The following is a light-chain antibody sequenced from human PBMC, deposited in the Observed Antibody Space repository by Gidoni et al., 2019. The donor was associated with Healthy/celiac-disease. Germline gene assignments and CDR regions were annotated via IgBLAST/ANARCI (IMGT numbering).Light chain of an antibody. CDR2: DAS. V-gene: IGKV3-11*01. J-gene: IGKJ5*01. CDR1: QRVSSY. CDR3: QQRSNWPPIT. Sequence: EIVFPPSPATLSLSPGARATLSCRASQRVSSYLAWSQQKPGQAPRLLIYDASHRATGTPARCSGSGSGTDFTLPISSLEPEDYVVYYCQQRSNWPPITFGQGTRLEIK.